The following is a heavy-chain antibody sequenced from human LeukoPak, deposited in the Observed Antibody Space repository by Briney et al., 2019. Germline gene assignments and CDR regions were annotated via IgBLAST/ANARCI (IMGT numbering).Heavy chain of an antibody. D-gene: IGHD6-13*01. Sequence: PGGSLRLSCEASRFTFSSHEMNWVRQPPGKGLEWISYISSSGSTIYYTDSVRGRFTVSRDNTKNSLYLQMNSLRAEDAAVYYCARDLSSSSSCFDYWGQGTLVTVSS. CDR3: ARDLSSSSSCFDY. V-gene: IGHV3-48*03. CDR2: ISSSGSTI. CDR1: RFTFSSHE. J-gene: IGHJ4*02.